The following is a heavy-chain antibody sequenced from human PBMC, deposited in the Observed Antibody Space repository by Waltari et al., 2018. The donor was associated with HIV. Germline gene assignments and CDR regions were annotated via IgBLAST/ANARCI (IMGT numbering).Heavy chain of an antibody. V-gene: IGHV3-53*02. J-gene: IGHJ4*02. CDR2: IYSDGDT. Sequence: EVQVVETGGGLLQPGGSLSPSCAASGLGVRTPYMSWVRQAPGTGLEWVSVIYSDGDTSYGDSVKGRFTMSRDNSKNTVFLQMNSLRVEDTAVYYCARGREYSYGPVSYWGQGALVTVSS. CDR1: GLGVRTPY. CDR3: ARGREYSYGPVSY. D-gene: IGHD5-18*01.